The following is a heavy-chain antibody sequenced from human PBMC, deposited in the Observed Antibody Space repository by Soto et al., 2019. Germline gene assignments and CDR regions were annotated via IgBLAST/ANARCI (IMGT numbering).Heavy chain of an antibody. D-gene: IGHD2-15*01. J-gene: IGHJ6*02. CDR3: ARDHWDCSGGGCNPHQLNFFAMEV. V-gene: IGHV3-30*03. CDR1: GFTFNDYA. CDR2: ISFDGHNK. Sequence: QVHLVESGGGGVQPGRSKRLSCVVSGFTFNDYAIHWVRQAPGKGLEWVAVISFDGHNKFYADSVKGRFTISRDRSKTTAYLQMNNHRAEDTAVYYCARDHWDCSGGGCNPHQLNFFAMEVWGQGTTVTVSS.